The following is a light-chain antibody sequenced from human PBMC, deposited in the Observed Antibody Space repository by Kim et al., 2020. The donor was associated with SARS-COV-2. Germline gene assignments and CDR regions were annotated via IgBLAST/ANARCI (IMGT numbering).Light chain of an antibody. V-gene: IGKV3D-20*01. J-gene: IGKJ4*01. CDR1: QSVNNNY. CDR3: QQDGRTPLT. CDR2: DAS. Sequence: EIVLTQSPATLSLSPGERATLSCGASQSVNNNYLAWYQQKPGLAPRLLIYDASNRATGIPDRFSGSGSGTDFTLTISRLEPEDFAVYYCQQDGRTPLTFGVGTKVEIK.